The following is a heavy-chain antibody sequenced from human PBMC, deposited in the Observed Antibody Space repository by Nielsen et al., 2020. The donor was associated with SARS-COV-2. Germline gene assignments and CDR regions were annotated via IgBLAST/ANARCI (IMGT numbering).Heavy chain of an antibody. CDR3: AREATVTTGYLDY. D-gene: IGHD4-17*01. CDR2: IYYSGST. V-gene: IGHV4-39*02. Sequence: SETLSLTCTVSGGSISSSSYYWGWIRQPPGKGLEWIGSIYYSGSTYYNPSLKSRVTISVDTSKNQFSPKLSSVTAADTAVYYCAREATVTTGYLDYWGQGTLVTVSS. CDR1: GGSISSSSYY. J-gene: IGHJ4*02.